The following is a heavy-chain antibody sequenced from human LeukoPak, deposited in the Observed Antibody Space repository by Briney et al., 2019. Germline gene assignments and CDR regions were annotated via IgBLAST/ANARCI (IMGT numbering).Heavy chain of an antibody. D-gene: IGHD3-3*01. Sequence: PGGSLRLSCAASGFTVSSDYMSWVRQAPGKGLEWVSVIYSGGSTYYADSVKGRFTISRDKSKNTLYLQMNSLRVEDTAVYYCARYLQPGIYNWFDPWGQGTLVTVSS. V-gene: IGHV3-66*01. J-gene: IGHJ5*02. CDR1: GFTVSSDY. CDR2: IYSGGST. CDR3: ARYLQPGIYNWFDP.